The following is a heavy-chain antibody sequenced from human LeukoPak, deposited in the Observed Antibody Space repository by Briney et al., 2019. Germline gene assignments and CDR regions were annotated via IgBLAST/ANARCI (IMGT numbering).Heavy chain of an antibody. V-gene: IGHV3-74*01. J-gene: IGHJ4*02. CDR1: GFTFSSYW. Sequence: GGSLRLSCAASGFTFSSYWMHWVRQAPGKGLVWVSRINSDGSSTSYADSVKGRFTISRDNAKNTLYLQMNSLRAEDTAVYYCARSDEYYYDSSGYYDPYFDCWGQGTLVTVSS. CDR2: INSDGSST. CDR3: ARSDEYYYDSSGYYDPYFDC. D-gene: IGHD3-22*01.